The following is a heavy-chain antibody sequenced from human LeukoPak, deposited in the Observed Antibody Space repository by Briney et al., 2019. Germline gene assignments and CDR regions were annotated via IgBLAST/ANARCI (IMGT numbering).Heavy chain of an antibody. Sequence: GGSLRLSCAASGFTVSSNYMSWVRQAPGKGLEWVSVIYSGGSTYYADSVKGGFTISRDNSKNTLYLQMNSLRAEDTAVYCCARDDYGDGYYCYGMDVWGQGTTVTVSS. CDR1: GFTVSSNY. D-gene: IGHD4-17*01. V-gene: IGHV3-53*01. CDR3: ARDDYGDGYYCYGMDV. CDR2: IYSGGST. J-gene: IGHJ6*02.